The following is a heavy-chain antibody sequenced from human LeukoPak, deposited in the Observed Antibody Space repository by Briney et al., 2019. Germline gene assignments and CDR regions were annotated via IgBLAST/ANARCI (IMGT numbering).Heavy chain of an antibody. CDR2: IGTAGDT. D-gene: IGHD3-10*01. CDR3: ARGHRRATMVRGVDLDY. CDR1: GFTFSSYD. V-gene: IGHV3-13*04. Sequence: TGGSLRLSCAASGFTFSSYDMHWVRQATGKGLEWVSAIGTAGDTYYPGSVKGRFTISRENAKNSLYLQMNSLRAGDTAVYYCARGHRRATMVRGVDLDYWGQGTLVTVSS. J-gene: IGHJ4*02.